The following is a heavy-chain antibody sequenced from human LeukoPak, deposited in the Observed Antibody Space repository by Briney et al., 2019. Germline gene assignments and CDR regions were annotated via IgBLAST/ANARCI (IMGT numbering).Heavy chain of an antibody. J-gene: IGHJ3*02. Sequence: SETLSLTCTVSGYSISSGYYWGWIRQPPGKGLEWIGSIYHSGSTYYNPPLKSRVTISVDTSKNQFSLKLSSVTAADTAVYYCARAERVLLWFGELCDAFDIWGQGTMVTVSS. D-gene: IGHD3-10*01. CDR2: IYHSGST. V-gene: IGHV4-38-2*02. CDR3: ARAERVLLWFGELCDAFDI. CDR1: GYSISSGYY.